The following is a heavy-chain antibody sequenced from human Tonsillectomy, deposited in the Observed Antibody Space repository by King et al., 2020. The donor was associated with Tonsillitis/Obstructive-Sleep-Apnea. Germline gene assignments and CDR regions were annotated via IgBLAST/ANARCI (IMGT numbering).Heavy chain of an antibody. J-gene: IGHJ4*02. CDR1: GYRFTSYW. CDR2: IYPGDSDT. Sequence: VQLVQSGAEVKKPGESLKISCKGSGYRFTSYWIGWVRQMPGKGLEWMGIIYPGDSDTRYSPSFRGQVTIPADKSISTAYLQWSSLKASDTAIYYCARLLGLTTVTTWAFDYWGQGTLVTVSS. D-gene: IGHD4-11*01. V-gene: IGHV5-51*01. CDR3: ARLLGLTTVTTWAFDY.